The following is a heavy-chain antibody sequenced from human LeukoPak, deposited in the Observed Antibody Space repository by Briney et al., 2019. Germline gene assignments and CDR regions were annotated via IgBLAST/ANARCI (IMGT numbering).Heavy chain of an antibody. Sequence: GGSLRLSCAASGFTFSSYDMNWVRQAPGRGLEWVSSISRSGGSTFYADSVKGRFSISRDNSKNTLYLQMNSLRAEDTAVYYCAKDRVVVVPAAIFDYWGQGTLVTVSS. CDR1: GFTFSSYD. CDR2: ISRSGGST. D-gene: IGHD2-2*02. J-gene: IGHJ4*02. CDR3: AKDRVVVVPAAIFDY. V-gene: IGHV3-23*01.